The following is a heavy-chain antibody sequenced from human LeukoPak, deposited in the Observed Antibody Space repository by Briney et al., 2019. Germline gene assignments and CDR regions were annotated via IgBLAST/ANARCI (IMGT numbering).Heavy chain of an antibody. CDR3: ATGSEGGGVIRPLDY. Sequence: QPGRSLRLSCAASGFTFSTYAMHWVRQVPGKGLEWLTLISYDGNYKYYADSVKGRFTISRDNYANTLYLQMNSLRPEDTAVFYCATGSEGGGVIRPLDYWGQGTLVTVSS. V-gene: IGHV3-30-3*01. CDR2: ISYDGNYK. J-gene: IGHJ4*02. CDR1: GFTFSTYA. D-gene: IGHD3-10*01.